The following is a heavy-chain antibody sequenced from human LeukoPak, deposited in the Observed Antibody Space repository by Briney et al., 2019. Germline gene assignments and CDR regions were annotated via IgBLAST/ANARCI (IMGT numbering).Heavy chain of an antibody. J-gene: IGHJ5*02. CDR1: GGSITSHA. CDR2: IFYTGHT. D-gene: IGHD2/OR15-2a*01. V-gene: IGHV4-59*11. CDR3: ARDTDRISSPGSWFDP. Sequence: SETLSLTCTVSGGSITSHAWSWIREPPGKGLEWIGYIFYTGHTNYNPSLRSRVPISVHTSKTQFSLRLTSVTAANTAVYFCARDTDRISSPGSWFDPWDQGTLVTVSS.